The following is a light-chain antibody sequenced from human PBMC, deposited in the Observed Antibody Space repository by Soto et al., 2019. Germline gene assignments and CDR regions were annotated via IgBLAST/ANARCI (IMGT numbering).Light chain of an antibody. CDR3: QQYADSPIT. J-gene: IGKJ5*01. CDR2: DAS. Sequence: EIVLTQSPGTLSLSPGERATLSCRASQSVTSNYLAWYQQKPGQAPRLLIYDASNRATGTPDRFHGRGSGTDFTLIISRLEPEDFAVYYCQQYADSPITFGQGTRLEIK. V-gene: IGKV3-20*01. CDR1: QSVTSNY.